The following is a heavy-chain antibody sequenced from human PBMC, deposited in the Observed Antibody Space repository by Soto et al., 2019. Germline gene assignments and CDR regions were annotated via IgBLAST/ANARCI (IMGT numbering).Heavy chain of an antibody. CDR1: GGTLSNYA. D-gene: IGHD1-1*01. Sequence: VQLVQSGAEVKKPGSSVKVSCKPSGGTLSNYAFTWVRQAPGQGLEWMSGIIPIFNTANYAQRFQGRVTITPNESTSTAYMDLNSLRSEDPDVYYCSRVRPPDNVGNYNNGMDVWGQGTLVTFSS. J-gene: IGHJ6*02. V-gene: IGHV1-69*01. CDR3: SRVRPPDNVGNYNNGMDV. CDR2: IIPIFNTA.